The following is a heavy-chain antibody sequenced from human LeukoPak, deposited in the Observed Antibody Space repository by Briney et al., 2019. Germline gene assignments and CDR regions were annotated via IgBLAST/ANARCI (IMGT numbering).Heavy chain of an antibody. Sequence: PGGSLRLSCAASGFTFSTYSMNWVRQAPGKGLEWVAVISYDGSNKYYADSVKGRFTISRDNSKNTLYLQMNSLRAEDTAVYYCARVFDYGDYSFDYWGQGTLVTVSS. V-gene: IGHV3-30*03. CDR3: ARVFDYGDYSFDY. D-gene: IGHD4-17*01. CDR1: GFTFSTYS. J-gene: IGHJ4*02. CDR2: ISYDGSNK.